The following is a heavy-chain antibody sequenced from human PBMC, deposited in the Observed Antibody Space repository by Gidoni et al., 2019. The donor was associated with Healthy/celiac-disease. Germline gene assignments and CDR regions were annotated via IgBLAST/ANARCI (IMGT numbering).Heavy chain of an antibody. Sequence: QVQLVQSGAEVKKPGAPVKVSCKASAYTFTSDGIRWVRQAPGQGLEWMGWSSAYNGNTNYAQKLQGRVTMTTDTSTSTAYMELRSLRSDDTAVYYCARDRGRRYSYGEDFDYWGQGTLVTVSS. V-gene: IGHV1-18*01. CDR3: ARDRGRRYSYGEDFDY. J-gene: IGHJ4*02. D-gene: IGHD5-18*01. CDR2: SSAYNGNT. CDR1: AYTFTSDG.